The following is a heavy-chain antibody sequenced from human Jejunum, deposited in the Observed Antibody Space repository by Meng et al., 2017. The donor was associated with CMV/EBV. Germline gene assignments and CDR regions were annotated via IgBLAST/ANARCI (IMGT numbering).Heavy chain of an antibody. D-gene: IGHD1-1*01. J-gene: IGHJ4*02. CDR2: AYYSGSA. CDR1: GDSLRSHY. Sequence: SGDSLRSHYGSWIRQPPGKGLEWIGYAYYSGSATYNPSLRGRVTISVDMSKNHFSLNLKSVTAADTAMYFCARGLGHASNNSHDYWGQGTRVTVSS. V-gene: IGHV4-59*11. CDR3: ARGLGHASNNSHDY.